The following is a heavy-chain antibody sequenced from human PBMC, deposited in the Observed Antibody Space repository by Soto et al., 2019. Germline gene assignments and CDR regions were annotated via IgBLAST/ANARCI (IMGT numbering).Heavy chain of an antibody. Sequence: PGGSLRLSCEASGFTISDYYMSWIRQAPGKGLEWVSYISSVGTTTYYADSVKGRFSISMDNAKNSLYLQMNSLRAEDTAVYFCAKDQEGSGSHWLGYNFYCLDVWGQVTSVTVSS. J-gene: IGHJ6*02. D-gene: IGHD3-10*01. CDR2: ISSVGTTT. CDR3: AKDQEGSGSHWLGYNFYCLDV. CDR1: GFTISDYY. V-gene: IGHV3-11*01.